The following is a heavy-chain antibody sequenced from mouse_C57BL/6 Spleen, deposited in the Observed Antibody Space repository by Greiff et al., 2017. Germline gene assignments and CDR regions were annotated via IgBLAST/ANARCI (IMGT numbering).Heavy chain of an antibody. D-gene: IGHD2-4*01. J-gene: IGHJ1*03. CDR3: ARGGLGYFDV. CDR2: IYPGDGDT. CDR1: GYAFSSYW. V-gene: IGHV1-80*01. Sequence: QVQLKESGAELVKPGASVKISCKASGYAFSSYWMNWVKQRPGKGLEWIGQIYPGDGDTNYNGKFKGKATLTADKSSSTAYMQLSSLTSEDSAVYFCARGGLGYFDVGGTGTTVTVSS.